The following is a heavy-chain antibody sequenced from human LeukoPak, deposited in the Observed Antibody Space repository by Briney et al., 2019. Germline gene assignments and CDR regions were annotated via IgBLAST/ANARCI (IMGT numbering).Heavy chain of an antibody. CDR3: ARPTSSGWYSH. CDR1: GFIFRNYD. CDR2: ITGSSRTK. Sequence: GGSLRLSCAASGFIFRNYDMNWVRQAPGKGLEWVSYITGSSRTKSYADSVKGRFTISRDNAENSVYLQMNSLRAEDTAVYYCARPTSSGWYSHWGQGTMVTVSS. V-gene: IGHV3-48*01. J-gene: IGHJ3*01. D-gene: IGHD6-19*01.